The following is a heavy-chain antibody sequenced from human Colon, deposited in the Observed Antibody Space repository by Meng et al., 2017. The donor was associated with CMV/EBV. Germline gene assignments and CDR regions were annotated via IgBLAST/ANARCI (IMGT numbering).Heavy chain of an antibody. D-gene: IGHD2-2*01. CDR3: AKASCSSTTCPYRGDYYYYYIKDV. CDR2: ISESGYDT. CDR1: GFTISTYA. Sequence: GESLKISCAASGFTISTYAMTWVRQAPGKGLEWVSAISESGYDTYHADSVKGRFTISRDHSKNTLYLEMNSLRAEDTAEYYCAKASCSSTTCPYRGDYYYYYIKDVWGQGTAVTVSS. J-gene: IGHJ6*02. V-gene: IGHV3-23*01.